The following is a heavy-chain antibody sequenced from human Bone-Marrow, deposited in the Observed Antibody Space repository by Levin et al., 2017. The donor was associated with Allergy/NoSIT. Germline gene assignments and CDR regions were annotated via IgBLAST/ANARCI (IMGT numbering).Heavy chain of an antibody. CDR1: EYTFSHYW. D-gene: IGHD3-10*01. CDR2: IYPGDSET. Sequence: LGESLKISCTGSEYTFSHYWIAWVRQVPGKGLEWMGIIYPGDSETTYSPSFQGQVTISVDKSNSSAFLQWSSLQTSDTGLYFCATPSSPLLWFGQALKFWGQGTQVTVSS. CDR3: ATPSSPLLWFGQALKF. J-gene: IGHJ4*02. V-gene: IGHV5-51*01.